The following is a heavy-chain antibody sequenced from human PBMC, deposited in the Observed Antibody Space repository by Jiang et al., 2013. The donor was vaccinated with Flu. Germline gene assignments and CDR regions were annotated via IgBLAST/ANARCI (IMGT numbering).Heavy chain of an antibody. CDR1: GGTISSYA. V-gene: IGHV1-69*06. CDR2: IIPIFGTA. D-gene: IGHD3-10*01. CDR3: ARARSGNPPNWFDP. J-gene: IGHJ5*02. Sequence: EVKKPGSSVKVSCKASGGTISSYAISWVRQAPGQGLEWMGGIIPIFGTANYAQKFQGRVTITADKSTSTAYMELSSLRSEDTAVYYCARARSGNPPNWFDPWGQGTLVTVSS.